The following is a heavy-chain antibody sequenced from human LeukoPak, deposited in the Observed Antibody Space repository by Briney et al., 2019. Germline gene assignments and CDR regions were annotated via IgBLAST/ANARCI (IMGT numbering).Heavy chain of an antibody. CDR1: GGSISSSSYY. CDR3: ASSSGPYYYDSSGYSL. Sequence: SETLSLTCTVSGGSISSSSYYWGWIRQPPGKGLEWIGSIYYSGSTYYNPSLKSRVTISVDTSKNQFSLKLSSVTAADTAVYYCASSSGPYYYDSSGYSLWGQGTLVTVSS. CDR2: IYYSGST. D-gene: IGHD3-22*01. V-gene: IGHV4-39*01. J-gene: IGHJ4*02.